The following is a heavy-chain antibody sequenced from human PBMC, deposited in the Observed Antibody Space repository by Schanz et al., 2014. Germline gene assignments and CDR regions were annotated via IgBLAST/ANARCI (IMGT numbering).Heavy chain of an antibody. D-gene: IGHD1-1*01. CDR1: GGSIRSGTYY. Sequence: QVQLQESGPGLVKPSGTLSLTCAVSGGSIRSGTYYWSWIRQPAGKALEWVGRVFPNGITNYNPSLRSRGPISLDTPQTRFSLPLASLTAADTAVYYCARDTTWRLDLWGRGTLVTVSS. CDR2: VFPNGIT. CDR3: ARDTTWRLDL. J-gene: IGHJ2*01. V-gene: IGHV4-61*02.